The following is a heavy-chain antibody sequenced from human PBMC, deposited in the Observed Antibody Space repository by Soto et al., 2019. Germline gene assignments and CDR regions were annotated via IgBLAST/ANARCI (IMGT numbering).Heavy chain of an antibody. D-gene: IGHD3-16*01. CDR1: SGSINSNW. V-gene: IGHV4-4*02. Sequence: SETLSLTCAVSSGSINSNWWSWVRQPPGKGLEWIGEIYHSGSTNYNPSLKSRVTISVDKSKNQFFLDLSSVTAADTAVYYCSSQTYSYAWHHWGQGTQVTVSS. J-gene: IGHJ5*02. CDR3: SSQTYSYAWHH. CDR2: IYHSGST.